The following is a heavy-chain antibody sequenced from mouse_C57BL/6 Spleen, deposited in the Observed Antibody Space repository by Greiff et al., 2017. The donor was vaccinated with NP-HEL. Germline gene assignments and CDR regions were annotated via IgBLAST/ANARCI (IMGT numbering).Heavy chain of an antibody. CDR3: ARALDGYLPWFAY. CDR1: GYTFTSYW. CDR2: IYPSDSET. J-gene: IGHJ3*01. Sequence: QVQLQQPGAELVRPGSSVKLSCKASGYTFTSYWMDWVKQRPGQGLEWIGNIYPSDSETHYNQKFKDKATLTVDKSSSTAYMQLSSLTSEDSAVYYCARALDGYLPWFAYWGQGTLVTVSA. D-gene: IGHD2-3*01. V-gene: IGHV1-61*01.